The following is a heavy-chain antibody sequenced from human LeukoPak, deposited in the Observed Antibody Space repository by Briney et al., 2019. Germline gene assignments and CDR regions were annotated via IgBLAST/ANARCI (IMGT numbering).Heavy chain of an antibody. CDR2: IRYDGSNK. CDR3: ARVAARQGDHYYQYYMDV. V-gene: IGHV3-30*02. J-gene: IGHJ6*03. CDR1: GFTFSSYG. D-gene: IGHD2-21*02. Sequence: PGGFLRLSCAASGFTFSSYGMHWVRQAPGKGLEWVAFIRYDGSNKYYADSVKGRFTISRDNSKNTLYLQMNSLRAEDTAVYYCARVAARQGDHYYQYYMDVWGKGTTVTVSS.